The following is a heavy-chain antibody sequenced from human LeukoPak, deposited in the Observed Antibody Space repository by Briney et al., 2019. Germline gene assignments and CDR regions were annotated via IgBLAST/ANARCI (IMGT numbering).Heavy chain of an antibody. Sequence: PGGSLRLSCAASGSTFSNYWMHWVRQAPGKGLVWVSRINTDGSSTNYADSVKGRFTISRDNAKNTLYLQMNSLRAEDTAVYYCARDGRSSSWYDYWGQGTLVTVSS. CDR1: GSTFSNYW. J-gene: IGHJ4*02. V-gene: IGHV3-74*01. CDR2: INTDGSST. D-gene: IGHD6-13*01. CDR3: ARDGRSSSWYDY.